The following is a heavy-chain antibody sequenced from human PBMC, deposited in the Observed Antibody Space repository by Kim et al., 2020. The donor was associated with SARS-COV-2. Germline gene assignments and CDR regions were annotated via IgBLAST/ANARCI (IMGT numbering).Heavy chain of an antibody. CDR3: TTDVNPLVPGSLVDY. Sequence: GGSLRLSCAASGFTFSNAWMSWVRQAPGKGLEWVGRIKSKTDGGTTDYAAPVKGRFTISRDDSKNTLYLQMNSLKTEDTAVYYCTTDVNPLVPGSLVDYWGQGTLVTVSS. D-gene: IGHD6-13*01. V-gene: IGHV3-15*01. J-gene: IGHJ4*02. CDR1: GFTFSNAW. CDR2: IKSKTDGGTT.